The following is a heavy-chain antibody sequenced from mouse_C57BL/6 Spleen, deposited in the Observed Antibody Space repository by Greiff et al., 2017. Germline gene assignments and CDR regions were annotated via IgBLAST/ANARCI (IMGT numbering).Heavy chain of an antibody. Sequence: EVQLVEPEGGLVQPGSSMKLSCTASGFTFSDYYMAWVRQVPEKGLEWVANINYDGSSTYYLDSLKGRFIISRDNAKNILYLQMSSLKAEDTATYYCARELTGTGVFDYWGQGTTLTVSS. CDR3: ARELTGTGVFDY. D-gene: IGHD4-1*01. CDR2: INYDGSST. CDR1: GFTFSDYY. J-gene: IGHJ2*01. V-gene: IGHV5-16*01.